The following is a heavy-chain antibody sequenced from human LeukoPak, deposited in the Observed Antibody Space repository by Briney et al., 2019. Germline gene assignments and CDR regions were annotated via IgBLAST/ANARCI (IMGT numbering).Heavy chain of an antibody. CDR1: GYTFTSYG. V-gene: IGHV1-18*01. Sequence: ASVKVSCKASGYTFTSYGISWVRQAPGQGLEWMGWISAYNGNTNYARKLQGRVTMTTDTSTSTAYMELRSLRSDDTAVYYCARTQRDDFWSGYYKTPEFDYWGQGTLVTVSS. CDR3: ARTQRDDFWSGYYKTPEFDY. J-gene: IGHJ4*02. D-gene: IGHD3-3*01. CDR2: ISAYNGNT.